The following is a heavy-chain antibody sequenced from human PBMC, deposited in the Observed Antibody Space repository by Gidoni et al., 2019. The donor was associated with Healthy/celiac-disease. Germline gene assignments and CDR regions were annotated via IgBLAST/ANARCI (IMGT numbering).Heavy chain of an antibody. J-gene: IGHJ4*02. Sequence: QITLKESGPTLVNPTQTLTLTCTFSGFSLRTSGVGVGWIRQPPGKPLEWLALIYCDDDKRYRPSLKSTLTITKDTTKNQVVLTMINTDHADTATYYCERSSGYSSCWYFDYWGQGTLVTVSS. V-gene: IGHV2-5*02. CDR2: IYCDDDK. CDR3: ERSSGYSSCWYFDY. D-gene: IGHD6-19*01. CDR1: GFSLRTSGVG.